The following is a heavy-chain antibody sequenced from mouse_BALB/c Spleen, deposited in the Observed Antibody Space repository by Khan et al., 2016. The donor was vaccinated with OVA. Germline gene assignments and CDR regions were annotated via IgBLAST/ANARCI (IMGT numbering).Heavy chain of an antibody. J-gene: IGHJ2*01. V-gene: IGHV1S56*01. Sequence: QVQLKQSGPELVKPGALVKISCKASGYTFTSYDINWVKQRPGQGLEWIGWIYPGDGSTKYNENFKGKATLTVDKSSSTAHMQVSSMTSENSAVXFFARRNWDGYYFDYWGQGTTLTVSS. CDR3: ARRNWDGYYFDY. CDR1: GYTFTSYD. CDR2: IYPGDGST. D-gene: IGHD4-1*01.